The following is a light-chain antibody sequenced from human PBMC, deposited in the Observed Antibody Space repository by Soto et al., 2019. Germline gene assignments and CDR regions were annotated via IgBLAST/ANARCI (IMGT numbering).Light chain of an antibody. CDR3: QQYDNWPACT. Sequence: EVVMTQSPATLYVSPGERATLSCRASQSVSSNLAWYQQKPGQAPRLLLYGASTRATGIPDRFSGSGSGTEFTLTISRMHSEDFAVYYRQQYDNWPACTFGQGTKVDIK. CDR2: GAS. CDR1: QSVSSN. V-gene: IGKV3-15*01. J-gene: IGKJ2*02.